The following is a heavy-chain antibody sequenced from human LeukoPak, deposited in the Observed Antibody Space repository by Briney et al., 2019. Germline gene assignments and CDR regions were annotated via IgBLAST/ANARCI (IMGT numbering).Heavy chain of an antibody. V-gene: IGHV3-23*01. CDR1: GFTFSSYA. J-gene: IGHJ4*02. CDR2: ISGSGGST. CDR3: AKGLYSPGYSSGWPIDY. D-gene: IGHD6-19*01. Sequence: GGSLRLSCAASGFTFSSYAMSWVRQAPGKGLEWVSAISGSGGSTYYADSVKGRFTISRVNSKNTLYLQMNSLRAEDTAVYYCAKGLYSPGYSSGWPIDYWGQGTMVTVSS.